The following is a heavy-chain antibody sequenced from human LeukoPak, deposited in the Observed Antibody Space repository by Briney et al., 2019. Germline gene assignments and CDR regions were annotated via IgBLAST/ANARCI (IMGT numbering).Heavy chain of an antibody. D-gene: IGHD6-6*01. CDR2: IYYSGST. J-gene: IGHJ4*02. CDR1: GGSMSSYY. CDR3: AREGANGIAARLPDY. V-gene: IGHV4-39*07. Sequence: SETLSLTCTVSGGSMSSYYWGWIRQPPGKGLEWIGSIYYSGSTYYNPSLKSRVTISVDTSKNQFSLKLSSVTAADTAVYYCAREGANGIAARLPDYWGQGTLVTVSS.